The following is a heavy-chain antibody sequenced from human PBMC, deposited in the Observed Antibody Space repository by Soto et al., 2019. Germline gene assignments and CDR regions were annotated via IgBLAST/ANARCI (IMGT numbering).Heavy chain of an antibody. CDR1: GFTFSSYA. Sequence: GGSLRLSCAASGFTFSSYAMHWVRQAPGKGLEWVAVISYDGSNKYYADSVKGRFTISRDNSKNTLYLQMNSLRAEDTAVYYCARSGMDLQYYYYGMDVWGQGTTVTVSS. D-gene: IGHD2-8*01. J-gene: IGHJ6*02. CDR3: ARSGMDLQYYYYGMDV. V-gene: IGHV3-30-3*01. CDR2: ISYDGSNK.